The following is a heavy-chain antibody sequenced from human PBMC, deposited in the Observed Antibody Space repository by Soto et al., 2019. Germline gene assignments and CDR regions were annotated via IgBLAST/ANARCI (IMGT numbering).Heavy chain of an antibody. CDR2: IWYDGSNK. D-gene: IGHD5-12*01. CDR1: GFTFSSYG. J-gene: IGHJ4*02. Sequence: GGSLRLSCAASGFTFSSYGMHWVRQAPGKGLEWVAVIWYDGSNKYYADSVKGRFTISRDNSKNTLYLQMNSLRAEDTAVYYCARDLPWGQSGPLPDWGQGTLVTVSS. CDR3: ARDLPWGQSGPLPD. V-gene: IGHV3-33*01.